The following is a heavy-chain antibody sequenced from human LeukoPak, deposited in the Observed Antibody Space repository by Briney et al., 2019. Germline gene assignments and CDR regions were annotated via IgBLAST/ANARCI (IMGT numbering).Heavy chain of an antibody. CDR3: ARDIWVGYSSSWSFDY. J-gene: IGHJ4*02. CDR1: GFTYRSYS. CDR2: ISNSSSYR. V-gene: IGHV3-21*01. D-gene: IGHD6-13*01. Sequence: GGSLRLSCAASGFTYRSYSVHGAREAPGKGREWVSSISNSSSYRYSADSPNRLFSISRDNDKTSLQLQMNSRRAEDAAVYFCARDIWVGYSSSWSFDYWGQGTLVTVSS.